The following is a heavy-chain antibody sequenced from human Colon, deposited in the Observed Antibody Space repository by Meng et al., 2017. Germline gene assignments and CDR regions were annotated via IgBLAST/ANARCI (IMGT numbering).Heavy chain of an antibody. CDR3: ANTGGDCGTTSCLDY. J-gene: IGHJ4*02. Sequence: LVGPCPALVPPTQTLELAFTFSGVSLSSSGVFAGWRRHPPGHDLAWPTGIYWDADMRYSHSLKNRLTIIKDTSRNQVVLTMTDMDPVDTGTYYCANTGGDCGTTSCLDYWGQGTLVTVSS. CDR1: GVSLSSSGVF. D-gene: IGHD2-2*01. V-gene: IGHV2-5*02. CDR2: IYWDADM.